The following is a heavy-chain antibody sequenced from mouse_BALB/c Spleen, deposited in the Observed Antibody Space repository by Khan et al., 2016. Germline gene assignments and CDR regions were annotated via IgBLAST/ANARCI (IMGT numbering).Heavy chain of an antibody. Sequence: EVQLQKSGPGLVKPSQSLSLTCSVTGYSITSGYYWNWIRQFPGNKLEWMGYISYDGSNNYNPSLKNRISITRDTSKNQFFLKLNSVTTEDTATYYCASGNWDFDYWGQGTTLTVSS. CDR1: GYSITSGYY. J-gene: IGHJ2*01. D-gene: IGHD4-1*01. V-gene: IGHV3-6*02. CDR2: ISYDGSN. CDR3: ASGNWDFDY.